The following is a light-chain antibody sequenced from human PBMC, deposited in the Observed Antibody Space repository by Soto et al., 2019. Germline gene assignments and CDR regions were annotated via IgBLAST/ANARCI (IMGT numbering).Light chain of an antibody. Sequence: QSALTQPASVSGSPGQSITISCTGTSSDVGGYDYVSWYQLHPGKAPKLTVFEVNNRPSGVSYRFSGSKSGNTASLTISGLQAEDEADYFCSSYSISTAYLFGTGTKV. CDR1: SSDVGGYDY. CDR2: EVN. J-gene: IGLJ1*01. CDR3: SSYSISTAYL. V-gene: IGLV2-14*01.